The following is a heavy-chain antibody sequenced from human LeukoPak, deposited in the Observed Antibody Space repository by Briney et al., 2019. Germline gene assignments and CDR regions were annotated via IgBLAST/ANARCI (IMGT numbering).Heavy chain of an antibody. V-gene: IGHV3-23*01. J-gene: IGHJ6*02. Sequence: GGSLRLSCAASGSTFSSYAMSWVRQAPGKGLEWVSANSGSGGSTYYADSVKGRFTISRDNSKNTLYLQMNSLRAEDTAVYYCAKDHGCSSTSCSTPLYGMDVWGQGTTVTVSS. D-gene: IGHD2-2*02. CDR1: GSTFSSYA. CDR3: AKDHGCSSTSCSTPLYGMDV. CDR2: NSGSGGST.